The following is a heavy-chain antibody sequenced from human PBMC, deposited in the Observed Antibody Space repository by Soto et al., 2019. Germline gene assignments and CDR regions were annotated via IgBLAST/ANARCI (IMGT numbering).Heavy chain of an antibody. V-gene: IGHV3-33*01. J-gene: IGHJ6*02. CDR1: GFTFSSYG. D-gene: IGHD1-1*01. CDR3: ARDRGWNDGEYYYYYGMDV. CDR2: IWYDGSNK. Sequence: QVQLVESGGGVVQPGRSLRLSCAASGFTFSSYGMHWVRQAPGKGLEWVAGIWYDGSNKYYADSVKGRFTISRDNSKNTLYLQMKSLRAEDTAVYYCARDRGWNDGEYYYYYGMDVWGQGTTVTVSS.